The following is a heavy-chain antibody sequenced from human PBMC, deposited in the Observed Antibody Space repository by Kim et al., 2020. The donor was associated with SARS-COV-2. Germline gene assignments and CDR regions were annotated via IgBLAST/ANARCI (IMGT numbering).Heavy chain of an antibody. Sequence: GGSLRLSYAASGFTFSSYGMHWVRQAPGKGLEWVAVIWYDGSNKYYADSVKGRITISRDNSKNTLYLQMNSLRAEDTAVYYGARGTGEGNTPNAFEIGG. CDR1: GFTFSSYG. J-gene: IGHJ3*02. CDR2: IWYDGSNK. CDR3: ARGTGEGNTPNAFEI. V-gene: IGHV3-33*01. D-gene: IGHD2-15*01.